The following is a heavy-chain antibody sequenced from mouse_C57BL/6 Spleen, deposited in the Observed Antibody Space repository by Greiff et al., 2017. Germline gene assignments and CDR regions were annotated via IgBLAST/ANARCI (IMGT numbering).Heavy chain of an antibody. CDR3: DLYCGTAGGAMDY. J-gene: IGHJ4*01. CDR2: IDPDDGET. CDR1: GFTIKGYY. V-gene: IGHV14-2*01. Sequence: VQLQQSGAELVKPGASVKLSCTASGFTIKGYYMHWVKQRTEQGLEWIGRIDPDDGETKYTPKFQGKATITADTASNTTYLQLSSLTSADTAVYYCDLYCGTAGGAMDYWGQGTSVTVSS. D-gene: IGHD2-1*01.